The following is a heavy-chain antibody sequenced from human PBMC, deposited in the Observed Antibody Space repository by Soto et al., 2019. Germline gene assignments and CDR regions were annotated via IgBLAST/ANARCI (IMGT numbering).Heavy chain of an antibody. CDR2: ISSSSSYI. J-gene: IGHJ6*04. CDR3: ARGWNYYYGMDV. V-gene: IGHV3-21*01. CDR1: GFTFSSYS. Sequence: GGSLRLSCAASGFTFSSYSMNWVRQAPGKGLEWVSSISSSSSYIYYADSVKGRFTISRDNAKNSLYLQMNSLRAEDTAVYYCARGWNYYYGMDVWGKGTKATVSS. D-gene: IGHD2-15*01.